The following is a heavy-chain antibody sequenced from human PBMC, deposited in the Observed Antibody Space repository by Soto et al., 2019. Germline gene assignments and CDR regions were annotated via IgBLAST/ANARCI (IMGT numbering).Heavy chain of an antibody. CDR2: IIPILGIA. V-gene: IGHV1-69*08. CDR1: GGTFSSYT. D-gene: IGHD6-19*01. Sequence: QVQLVQSGAEVKKPGSSVKVSCKASGGTFSSYTISWVRQAPGQGLEWMGRIIPILGIANYAQKLQGRVTITADKSPSTAYMELSSLRSEDTAVYYCARDEYSSGLFDYWGQGTLVTVSS. CDR3: ARDEYSSGLFDY. J-gene: IGHJ4*02.